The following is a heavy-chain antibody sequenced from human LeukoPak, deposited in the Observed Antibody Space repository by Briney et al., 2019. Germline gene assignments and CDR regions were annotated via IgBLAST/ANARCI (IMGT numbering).Heavy chain of an antibody. CDR3: ARDYDSSGYSDAFDI. CDR2: INTDGSST. CDR1: GFTFRSYW. J-gene: IGHJ3*02. D-gene: IGHD3-22*01. V-gene: IGHV3-74*01. Sequence: PGGSLRLSCAASGFTFRSYWMHWVRQAPGKGPVWVSSINTDGSSTSYADSVKGRFTISRDNAKNSLYLQMNSLRAEDTALYYCARDYDSSGYSDAFDIWGQGTMVTVSS.